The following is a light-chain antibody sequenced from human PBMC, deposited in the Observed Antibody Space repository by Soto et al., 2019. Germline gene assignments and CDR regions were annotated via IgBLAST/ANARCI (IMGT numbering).Light chain of an antibody. J-gene: IGLJ1*01. V-gene: IGLV2-14*01. CDR1: SSDIGGYDY. CDR3: CSYAGTYTDV. Sequence: QSALAQPASVSGSPGQSITISCTGTSSDIGGYDYVSWYQQHPGNAPKLVIYEVANRPSGVSHRFSGSKSGNTASLTISGLQAEDEADYYCCSYAGTYTDVFGTGTKVTVL. CDR2: EVA.